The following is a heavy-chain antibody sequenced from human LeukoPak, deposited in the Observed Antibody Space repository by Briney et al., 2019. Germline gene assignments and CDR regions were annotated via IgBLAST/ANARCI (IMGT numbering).Heavy chain of an antibody. V-gene: IGHV3-23*01. CDR1: GFTFSSYA. CDR3: AKGSAYYYGSGSYSAHPYYYYYYMDV. D-gene: IGHD3-10*01. J-gene: IGHJ6*03. Sequence: GGSLRLSCAASGFTFSSYAMSWVRQAPGKGLEWVSAISGSGGSTYYADSVKGRFTNSRDNSKNTLYLQMNSLRAEDTAVYYCAKGSAYYYGSGSYSAHPYYYYYYMDVWGKGTTVTVSS. CDR2: ISGSGGST.